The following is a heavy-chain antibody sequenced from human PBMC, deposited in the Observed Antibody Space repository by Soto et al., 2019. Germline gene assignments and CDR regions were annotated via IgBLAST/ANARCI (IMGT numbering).Heavy chain of an antibody. CDR2: LSDDGSNK. CDR3: ARTLLNGYGMDV. CDR1: GFTFSSYV. V-gene: IGHV3-30-3*01. D-gene: IGHD3-10*01. Sequence: GGSLRLSCAASGFTFSSYVMHWVRQAPGKGLEWLAVLSDDGSNKYYADSVKGRLTISRDNSKNTLYLQMNSLRAEDTAVYYCARTLLNGYGMDVWGQGTTVTVSS. J-gene: IGHJ6*02.